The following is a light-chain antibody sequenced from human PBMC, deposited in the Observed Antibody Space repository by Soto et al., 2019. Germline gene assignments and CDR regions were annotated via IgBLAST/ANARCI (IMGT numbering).Light chain of an antibody. CDR2: RAS. CDR1: QTISSSF. Sequence: EIGLTQSPGTLSLSPGERATLSCRASQTISSSFLAWYQQKPGPAPRLLIYRASRRAPGIPDRFSGSGSWTDFTLTISRLEPEDFAVYYCRQFGSSPLDTFGPGTKVEIK. CDR3: RQFGSSPLDT. J-gene: IGKJ3*01. V-gene: IGKV3-20*01.